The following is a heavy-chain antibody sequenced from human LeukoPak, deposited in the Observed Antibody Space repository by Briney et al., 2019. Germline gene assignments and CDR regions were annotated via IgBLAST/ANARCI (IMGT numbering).Heavy chain of an antibody. D-gene: IGHD6-13*01. J-gene: IGHJ4*02. Sequence: ASVKVSCKASGYTFTSYAMHWVRQAPGQRLEWTGWINAGNGNTKYSQKFQGRVTITRDTSASTAYMELSSLRSENTAVYYCATGIAAAGTKDYWGQGTLVTVSS. CDR1: GYTFTSYA. CDR2: INAGNGNT. CDR3: ATGIAAAGTKDY. V-gene: IGHV1-3*01.